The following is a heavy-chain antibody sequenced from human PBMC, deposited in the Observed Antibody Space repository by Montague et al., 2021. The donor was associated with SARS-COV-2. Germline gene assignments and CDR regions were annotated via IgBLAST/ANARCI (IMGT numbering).Heavy chain of an antibody. CDR1: GFTFSTYA. Sequence: SLRLSCAASGFTFSTYAMTWVRQTPGKGLEWVSALSGSGGDTYYADSVKGRFTISRDNSENTLYLQMNSLRAEDTALYYSAKERSYDSGWYGEFDYWGQGTLVTVSS. CDR3: AKERSYDSGWYGEFDY. CDR2: LSGSGGDT. J-gene: IGHJ4*02. D-gene: IGHD6-19*01. V-gene: IGHV3-23*01.